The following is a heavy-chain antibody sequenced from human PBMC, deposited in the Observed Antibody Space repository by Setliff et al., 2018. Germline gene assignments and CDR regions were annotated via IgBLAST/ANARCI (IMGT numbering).Heavy chain of an antibody. V-gene: IGHV4-61*02. D-gene: IGHD2-15*01. CDR3: ARDLRYCSGGTCYSAFDF. J-gene: IGHJ4*02. CDR2: IYSSGST. CDR1: GGSISSGSYY. Sequence: KTSETLSLTCTVSGGSISSGSYYWSWIRQPAGKGLEWIGRIYSSGSTDYNRSLKSRLTISVDTSKNQFSLRLSSVTAADTAVYYCARDLRYCSGGTCYSAFDFWGQGTLVTVS.